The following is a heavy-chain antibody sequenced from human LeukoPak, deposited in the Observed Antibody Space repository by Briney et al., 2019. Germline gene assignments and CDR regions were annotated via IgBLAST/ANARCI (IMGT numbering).Heavy chain of an antibody. Sequence: SETLSLTCTVSGGSISSSSYYWGWIRQPPGKGLEWIGSIYYSGSTYYNPSLKSRVTISVDTSKNQFSLKLSSVTAADTAVYYCARHVYYGSGSYPRYFDYWGQGTLVTVSS. V-gene: IGHV4-39*01. CDR1: GGSISSSSYY. D-gene: IGHD3-10*01. CDR2: IYYSGST. J-gene: IGHJ4*02. CDR3: ARHVYYGSGSYPRYFDY.